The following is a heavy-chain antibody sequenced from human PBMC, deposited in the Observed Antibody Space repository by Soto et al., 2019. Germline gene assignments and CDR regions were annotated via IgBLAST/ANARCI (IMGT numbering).Heavy chain of an antibody. CDR2: INHSGNT. CDR3: ARAGFSYGHLLG. Sequence: SXIQAPTCSVYGASLRANFSNWRRPPPGKGLEWIGEINHSGNTNYSPSLKSRAAISMDTSKNQFSLSLTSVTAADTAVYYCARAGFSYGHLLGWGQGIRVTISS. V-gene: IGHV4-34*01. D-gene: IGHD3-10*01. J-gene: IGHJ4*02. CDR1: GASLRANF.